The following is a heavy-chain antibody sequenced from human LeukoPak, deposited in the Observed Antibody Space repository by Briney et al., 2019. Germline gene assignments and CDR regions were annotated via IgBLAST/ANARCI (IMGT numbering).Heavy chain of an antibody. V-gene: IGHV4-31*03. Sequence: PSQTLSLTCTVSGGSISSGGYYWSWIRQHPGKGLEWIGYIYYSGSTYYNPSLKSRVTISVDTSKTQFSLKLSSVTAADTAVYYCARELYYDILTGYYVDYWGQGTLVTVSS. CDR2: IYYSGST. CDR3: ARELYYDILTGYYVDY. CDR1: GGSISSGGYY. J-gene: IGHJ4*02. D-gene: IGHD3-9*01.